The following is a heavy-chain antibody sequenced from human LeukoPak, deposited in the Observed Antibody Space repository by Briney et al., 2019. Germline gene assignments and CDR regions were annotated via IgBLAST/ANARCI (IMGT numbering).Heavy chain of an antibody. V-gene: IGHV3-30-3*01. Sequence: GGSLRLSCAASGFTFSSYAMHWVRQAPGKGLEWVAVISYDGSNKYYADSVKGRFTISRDNSKNTLYLQMNSLRAEDTAVYYCARAADTANDYWGQGTLVTVSS. CDR3: ARAADTANDY. J-gene: IGHJ4*02. D-gene: IGHD2-21*02. CDR2: ISYDGSNK. CDR1: GFTFSSYA.